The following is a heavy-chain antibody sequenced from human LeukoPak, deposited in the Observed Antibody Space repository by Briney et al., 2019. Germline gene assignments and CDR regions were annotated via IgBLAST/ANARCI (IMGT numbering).Heavy chain of an antibody. Sequence: GGSLRLSCAASGFTFSSYCMSWVRQPPGKGLEWVAYINNSGSTIYYAVYVKGRFTISRENAKNSLYMQINSLRAEDTAVYYCARDENYDSSGYYSGYYYYYMDVWGKGNTVTVSS. D-gene: IGHD3-22*01. CDR2: INNSGSTI. CDR3: ARDENYDSSGYYSGYYYYYMDV. V-gene: IGHV3-48*01. J-gene: IGHJ6*03. CDR1: GFTFSSYC.